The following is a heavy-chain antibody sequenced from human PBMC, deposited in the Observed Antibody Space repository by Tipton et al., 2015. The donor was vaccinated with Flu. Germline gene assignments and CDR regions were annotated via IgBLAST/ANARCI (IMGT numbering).Heavy chain of an antibody. Sequence: SLRLSCAASGFTFDDYAMNWVRQVPGKGLEWVSGLSYNSGSMGYADSVKGRFTISRDNGKKSLYLQMNSLRVEDTALYYCARAAPPYHYFRSGYYYLGNYFYYWGQGTLVSVSS. D-gene: IGHD3-22*01. J-gene: IGHJ4*02. V-gene: IGHV3-9*01. CDR3: ARAAPPYHYFRSGYYYLGNYFYY. CDR1: GFTFDDYA. CDR2: LSYNSGSM.